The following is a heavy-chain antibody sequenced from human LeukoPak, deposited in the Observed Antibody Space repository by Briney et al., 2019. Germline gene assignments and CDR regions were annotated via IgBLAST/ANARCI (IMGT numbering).Heavy chain of an antibody. V-gene: IGHV3-23*01. CDR1: GFTFSNYA. CDR3: AKTQGYYDA. Sequence: PGGSLRLSCVASGFTFSNYAMSWVRQAPEKGLELVSGIYGSDDKAVYGDAVKGRFTISRDNSKNTLYLQMNSLRADDTAVYYCAKTQGYYDAWGQGALVTVSS. J-gene: IGHJ5*02. CDR2: IYGSDDKA. D-gene: IGHD2-15*01.